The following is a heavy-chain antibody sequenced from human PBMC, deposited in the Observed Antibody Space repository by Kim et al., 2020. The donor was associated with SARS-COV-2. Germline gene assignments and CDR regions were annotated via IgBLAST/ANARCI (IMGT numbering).Heavy chain of an antibody. V-gene: IGHV4-34*01. CDR2: INHSGST. D-gene: IGHD1-1*01. CDR1: GGSFSGYY. J-gene: IGHJ3*02. Sequence: SETLSLTCAVYGGSFSGYYWSGIRQPPGKGLEWIGEINHSGSTNYNPSLKSRVTISVDTSKNQFSLKLSSVTAADTAVYYCATTSYRAAFDIWGQGTMVTVSS. CDR3: ATTSYRAAFDI.